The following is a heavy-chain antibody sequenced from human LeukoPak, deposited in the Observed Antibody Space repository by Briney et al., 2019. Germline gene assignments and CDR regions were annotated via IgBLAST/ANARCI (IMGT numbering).Heavy chain of an antibody. V-gene: IGHV3-7*05. CDR3: ARGSLDCSTTSCYSNYDAFDI. J-gene: IGHJ3*02. Sequence: PGGSLRLSCAASVFTFSRYWMSWVRQAPGKGLEWVANIKQDGNEKYYVDSVKGRFTVSRDNAKNSLSLQMNSLRAEDTAVYFCARGSLDCSTTSCYSNYDAFDIWGQGTMVTVSS. CDR2: IKQDGNEK. CDR1: VFTFSRYW. D-gene: IGHD2-2*01.